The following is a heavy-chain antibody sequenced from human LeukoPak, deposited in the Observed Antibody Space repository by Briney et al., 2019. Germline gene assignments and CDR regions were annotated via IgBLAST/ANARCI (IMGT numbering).Heavy chain of an antibody. V-gene: IGHV4-34*01. Sequence: SETLSLTCAVYGGSFSGYYWSWIRQPPGKGLEWIGEINHSGSTNYNPSLKSRVTISVDTSKNQFSLKLSSVTAADTAVYYCARGRRARITMVRGAPDYYYYGVDVWGQGTTVTVSS. J-gene: IGHJ6*02. CDR1: GGSFSGYY. D-gene: IGHD3-10*01. CDR3: ARGRRARITMVRGAPDYYYYGVDV. CDR2: INHSGST.